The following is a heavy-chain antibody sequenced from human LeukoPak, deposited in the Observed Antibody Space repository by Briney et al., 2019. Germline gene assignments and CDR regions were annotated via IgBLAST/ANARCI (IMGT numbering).Heavy chain of an antibody. J-gene: IGHJ6*02. CDR2: ISSNGGST. Sequence: GGSLRLSCAASGFTFSSYAMHWVRQAPGKGLEYVSAISSNGGSTYYANSGKGRLTISRDNSKNTLYLQMGSLRAEDMAVYYCARGRDDFWSGYSPNGMDVWGQGTTVTVSS. CDR1: GFTFSSYA. V-gene: IGHV3-64*01. CDR3: ARGRDDFWSGYSPNGMDV. D-gene: IGHD3-3*01.